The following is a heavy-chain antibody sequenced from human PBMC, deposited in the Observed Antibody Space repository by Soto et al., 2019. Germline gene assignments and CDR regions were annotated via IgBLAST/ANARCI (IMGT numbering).Heavy chain of an antibody. V-gene: IGHV1-69*12. D-gene: IGHD3-22*01. CDR3: ARDRDFSSGRPIFDI. Sequence: QVQLVQSGAEVKKPGSSMKVSCKASGGIFNNYAISWVRQAPGQGLDWMGVIIPIFGKANYSQKFQGRVTITADDSTNTVHIELSSRRSEDTAVYFCARDRDFSSGRPIFDIWGPGTTVTVSS. CDR1: GGIFNNYA. CDR2: IIPIFGKA. J-gene: IGHJ3*02.